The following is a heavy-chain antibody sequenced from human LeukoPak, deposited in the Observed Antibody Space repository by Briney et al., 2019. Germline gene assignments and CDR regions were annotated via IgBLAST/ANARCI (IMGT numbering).Heavy chain of an antibody. J-gene: IGHJ4*02. Sequence: GRSLRLSCAASGFTFSSYAMHWVRQAPGKGLEWVAVISYDGSNKYYADSVKGRFTISRDNSKNTLYLQMNSLRAEDTALYYCATGPSYCAGDCYYYFGSWGQGTLVTVTS. V-gene: IGHV3-30-3*01. CDR2: ISYDGSNK. D-gene: IGHD2-21*01. CDR1: GFTFSSYA. CDR3: ATGPSYCAGDCYYYFGS.